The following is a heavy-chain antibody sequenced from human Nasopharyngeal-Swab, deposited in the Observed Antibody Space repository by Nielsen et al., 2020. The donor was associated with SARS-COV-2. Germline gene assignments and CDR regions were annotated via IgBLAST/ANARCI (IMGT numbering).Heavy chain of an antibody. V-gene: IGHV3-11*04. J-gene: IGHJ4*02. D-gene: IGHD3-10*01. CDR1: GFTFSDYY. CDR2: ISSSGSTI. CDR3: ARGVVVRARRSSYYFDY. Sequence: GESLKISCAASGFTFSDYYMSWIRQAPGKGLEWVSYISSSGSTIYYADSVKGRFTISRDNSKNTLYLQMNSLRAEDTAVYYCARGVVVRARRSSYYFDYWGQGTLVTVSS.